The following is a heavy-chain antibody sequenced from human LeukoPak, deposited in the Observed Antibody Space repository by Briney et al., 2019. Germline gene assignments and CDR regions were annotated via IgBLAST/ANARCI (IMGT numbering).Heavy chain of an antibody. D-gene: IGHD2-8*01. CDR3: ARDLGYCTNGVCYAYHFDY. V-gene: IGHV3-21*01. Sequence: PGGSLRLSCAASGFTFSSYSMNWVRPPPGRGREGVSSISSISSYIYYADSVKGRFTISRDNAKNSLYLQMNSLRAEDTAVYYCARDLGYCTNGVCYAYHFDYWGQGTLVTVSS. J-gene: IGHJ4*02. CDR1: GFTFSSYS. CDR2: ISSISSYI.